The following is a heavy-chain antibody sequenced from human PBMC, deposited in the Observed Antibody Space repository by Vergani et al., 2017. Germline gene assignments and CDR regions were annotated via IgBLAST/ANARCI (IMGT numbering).Heavy chain of an antibody. CDR2: INSSGDHK. J-gene: IGHJ4*02. Sequence: QVQVVQSGAEVKKSGASVTVSCKTSGYTYRYFYMHWPRQAPGQGLEWMGIINSSGDHKNYAQKFQGRVTMTRDTSTSTVYMELSSLRSEDTAVYYCARGDYVILTGYRYWGQGTLVTVSA. CDR1: GYTYRYFY. V-gene: IGHV1-46*03. D-gene: IGHD3-9*01. CDR3: ARGDYVILTGYRY.